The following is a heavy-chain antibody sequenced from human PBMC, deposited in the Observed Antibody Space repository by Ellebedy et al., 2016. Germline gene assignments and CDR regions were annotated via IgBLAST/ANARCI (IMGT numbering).Heavy chain of an antibody. CDR1: GFTFSSYA. J-gene: IGHJ4*02. Sequence: GGSLRLSCAASGFTFSSYAMHWVRQAPGKGLEYVSAISSNGGTTYYADSVKGRFTISRDNSKNTLYLQMNSLRAEDTAVYYCANLALDTAFDYWGQGTLVTVSS. V-gene: IGHV3-64*04. D-gene: IGHD5-18*01. CDR3: ANLALDTAFDY. CDR2: ISSNGGTT.